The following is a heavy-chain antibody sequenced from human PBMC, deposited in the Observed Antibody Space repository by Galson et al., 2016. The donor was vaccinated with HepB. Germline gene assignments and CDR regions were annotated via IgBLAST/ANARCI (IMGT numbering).Heavy chain of an antibody. CDR1: GFTFKSYS. Sequence: SLRLSCAASGFTFKSYSMNWVRQAPGKGLEWVSYISTSSSYIFYADSVKGRFTISRDNAKSSLQLQMNSLRAEDTAVYYCARAAGHGHYGSGSRFDYWGQGTLVTVSS. V-gene: IGHV3-21*01. CDR2: ISTSSSYI. J-gene: IGHJ4*02. D-gene: IGHD3-10*01. CDR3: ARAAGHGHYGSGSRFDY.